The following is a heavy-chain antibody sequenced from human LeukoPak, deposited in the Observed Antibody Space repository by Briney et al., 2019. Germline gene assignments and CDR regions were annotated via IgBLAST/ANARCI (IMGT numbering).Heavy chain of an antibody. D-gene: IGHD4-23*01. CDR3: ARAVKSLDYYYMDV. V-gene: IGHV1-18*01. CDR2: LSTHNADT. J-gene: IGHJ6*03. Sequence: ASVKVSCKASGYTFTNSIFNWVRQAPGQGLEWMGWLSTHNADTNHAQKLKGRVTMTTDTSTSTAYMELRSLRSDDTAVYYCARAVKSLDYYYMDVWGRGTTVTVSS. CDR1: GYTFTNSI.